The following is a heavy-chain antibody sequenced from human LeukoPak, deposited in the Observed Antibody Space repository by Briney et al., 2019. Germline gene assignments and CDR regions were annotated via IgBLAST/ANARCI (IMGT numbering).Heavy chain of an antibody. CDR2: IKQDGSEK. V-gene: IGHV3-7*01. CDR1: GVTFSSYW. Sequence: PGGSLRLSCAASGVTFSSYWMSWVRQAPGKGLEWVANIKQDGSEKYYVDSVKGRFTISRDNAKNSLYLQMNSLRAEDTAVYYCARVAIGWYMDVWGKGTTVTVSS. J-gene: IGHJ6*03. CDR3: ARVAIGWYMDV.